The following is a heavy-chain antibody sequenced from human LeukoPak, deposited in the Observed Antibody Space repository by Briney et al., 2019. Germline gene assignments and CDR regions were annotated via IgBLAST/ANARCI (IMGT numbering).Heavy chain of an antibody. D-gene: IGHD6-13*01. CDR3: AREYSSSSPFDY. J-gene: IGHJ4*02. CDR2: ISYDGSNK. V-gene: IGHV3-30-3*01. CDR1: GFTFSSYA. Sequence: EPGGPLRLSCAASGFTFSSYAMHWVCQAPGKGLEWVAVISYDGSNKYYADSVKGRFTISRDNSKNTLYLQMNSLRAEDTAVYYCAREYSSSSPFDYWGQGTLVTVSS.